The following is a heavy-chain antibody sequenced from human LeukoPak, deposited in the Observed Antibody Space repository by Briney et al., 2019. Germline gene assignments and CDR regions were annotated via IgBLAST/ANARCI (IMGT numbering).Heavy chain of an antibody. Sequence: ASVKVSCKASGYTFTGYYLHWVRQAPGQGLEWMGWINPNTGGTKYAQKFQGRVTMTRDTFISTAYMEVTRLTSDDTAVYYCARALVPAAQRLSSWGQGTLVTVSS. J-gene: IGHJ5*02. CDR3: ARALVPAAQRLSS. V-gene: IGHV1-2*02. D-gene: IGHD2-2*01. CDR2: INPNTGGT. CDR1: GYTFTGYY.